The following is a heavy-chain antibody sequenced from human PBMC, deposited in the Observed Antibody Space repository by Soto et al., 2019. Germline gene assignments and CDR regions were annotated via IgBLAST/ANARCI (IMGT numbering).Heavy chain of an antibody. J-gene: IGHJ4*02. CDR2: IFPGDSDT. D-gene: IGHD1-26*01. V-gene: IGHV5-51*01. CDR3: ARLGIVSAGTNFLAH. Sequence: PGESLKISCKASGYTFSNYWIGWVRQMPGKGLEWMGVIFPGDSDTRYSPSFEGQVTISADISTVYLQWSSLKASDTAMYFCARLGIVSAGTNFLAHWGQGTLVTVSS. CDR1: GYTFSNYW.